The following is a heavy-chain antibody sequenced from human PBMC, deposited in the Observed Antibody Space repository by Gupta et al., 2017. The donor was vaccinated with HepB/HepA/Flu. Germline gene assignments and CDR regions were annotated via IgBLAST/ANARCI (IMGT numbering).Heavy chain of an antibody. CDR3: AHGGRGWSLTGFHPFDV. D-gene: IGHD3-9*01. CDR2: IFWNDVK. V-gene: IGHV2-5*01. Sequence: QITLKESGPTVVKPTQTLTLTCTFSGFSLTTGGVGVGWIRQPPGKALEWLAFIFWNDVKPYNPSLQSRLTITKDTSKNQVVLTMTNMDPVDTATYYCAHGGRGWSLTGFHPFDVWGQGTRVTVSS. CDR1: GFSLTTGGVG. J-gene: IGHJ3*01.